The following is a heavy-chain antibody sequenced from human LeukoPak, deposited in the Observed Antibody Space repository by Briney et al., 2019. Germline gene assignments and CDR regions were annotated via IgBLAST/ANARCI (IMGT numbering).Heavy chain of an antibody. J-gene: IGHJ4*02. CDR3: ARGGDRSFDY. CDR1: GDSISSYY. V-gene: IGHV4-59*01. Sequence: PSETLSLTCTVSGDSISSYYWTWIRQSPGKGLEWIGYIYYSGSTNYNPSLKSRVSISMDTSKNQFSLNLSSVTAADTAVYYCARGGDRSFDYWGQGTLVTVSS. D-gene: IGHD3-10*01. CDR2: IYYSGST.